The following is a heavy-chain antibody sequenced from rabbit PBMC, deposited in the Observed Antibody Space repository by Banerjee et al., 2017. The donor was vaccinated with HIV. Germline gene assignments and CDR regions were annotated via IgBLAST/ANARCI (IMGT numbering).Heavy chain of an antibody. Sequence: QSLEESGGDLVQPEGSLTLTCTASGFSFSSGYDMCWVRQAPGKGLEWIGCINIGSIITYYASWVNGRFTISKASSTTVTLQMTSLTVADTATYFCGRGSGDVGWGYLIWGPGTLVTVS. V-gene: IGHV1S40*01. CDR3: GRGSGDVGWGYLI. D-gene: IGHD2-1*01. J-gene: IGHJ2*01. CDR1: GFSFSSGYD. CDR2: INIGSIIT.